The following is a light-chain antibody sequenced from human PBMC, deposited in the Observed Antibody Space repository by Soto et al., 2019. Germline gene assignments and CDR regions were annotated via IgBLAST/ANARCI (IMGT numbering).Light chain of an antibody. Sequence: DIQMTQSPSTLSASVGARVTITCRASQSISNWLAWYQQKPGKAPKLLIYKASSLESGVPSRFSCSGSGTEFTLTISSLQPDYFATYYCQQYNSWTFGQGTKVDIK. CDR2: KAS. J-gene: IGKJ1*01. CDR1: QSISNW. V-gene: IGKV1-5*03. CDR3: QQYNSWT.